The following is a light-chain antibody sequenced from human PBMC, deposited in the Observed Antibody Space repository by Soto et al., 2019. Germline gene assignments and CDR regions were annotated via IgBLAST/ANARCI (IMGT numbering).Light chain of an antibody. Sequence: EIVLTQSPGTLSLSPGERATLSCRASQSVSSSYLAWYQQKPGQAPRLLIYGASSRATGIPDRFSGSGSGTDFTLTISRLEPEDFAVYYCQQYGSPHVGTFGQGTKVEIK. CDR2: GAS. V-gene: IGKV3-20*01. CDR1: QSVSSSY. CDR3: QQYGSPHVGT. J-gene: IGKJ1*01.